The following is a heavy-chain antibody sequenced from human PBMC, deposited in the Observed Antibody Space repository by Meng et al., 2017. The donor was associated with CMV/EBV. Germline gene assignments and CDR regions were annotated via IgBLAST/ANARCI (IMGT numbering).Heavy chain of an antibody. Sequence: ASVKVSCKASGYTFTGYYMHWVRQAPGQGLEWMGWINPNSGGTNYAQKFQGRVTMTRDTSISTAYMELSRLRSDDTAVYYCAREVVPAAILSFCYYGMDVWGQGTTVTVSS. V-gene: IGHV1-2*02. D-gene: IGHD2-2*01. CDR3: AREVVPAAILSFCYYGMDV. CDR1: GYTFTGYY. J-gene: IGHJ6*02. CDR2: INPNSGGT.